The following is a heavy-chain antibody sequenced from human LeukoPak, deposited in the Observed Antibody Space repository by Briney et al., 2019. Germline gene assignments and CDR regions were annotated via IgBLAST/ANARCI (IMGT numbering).Heavy chain of an antibody. CDR1: GYTLTELS. V-gene: IGHV1-24*01. CDR2: FYPEDGET. J-gene: IGHJ4*02. CDR3: ATTLSGYDPIDY. D-gene: IGHD5-12*01. Sequence: VASVTVSCKASGYTLTELSMHWVRQAPGKGLEWMGGFYPEDGETIYAQTFQGRVTMTEDTSTDTAYMELSSLRSEDTAVYYCATTLSGYDPIDYWGQGTLVTVSS.